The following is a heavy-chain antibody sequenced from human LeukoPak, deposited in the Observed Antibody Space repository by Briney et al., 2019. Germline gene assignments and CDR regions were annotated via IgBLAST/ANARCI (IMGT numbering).Heavy chain of an antibody. V-gene: IGHV3-20*01. CDR1: GFSFDDYD. CDR2: INWNGGST. Sequence: PGGSLRLSCAASGFSFDDYDMAWVRQAPGKGLEWVSGINWNGGSTGYADSVKGRFTISRDNAKNSLYLQMNSLRAEDTALYHCARGQGWFDPWGQGTLVTVSS. J-gene: IGHJ5*02. CDR3: ARGQGWFDP.